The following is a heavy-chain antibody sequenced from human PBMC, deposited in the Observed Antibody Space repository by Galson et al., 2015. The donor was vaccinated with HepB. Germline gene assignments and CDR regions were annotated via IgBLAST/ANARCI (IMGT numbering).Heavy chain of an antibody. D-gene: IGHD3-10*01. CDR2: IKSRSDGGTI. Sequence: SLRLSCAASGFDFSNAWMNWVRQAPGKGLEWVARIKSRSDGGTIDYAAPVKGRFRLSRDDSINTLDLQMNSLETEDTAVYYCSTTYYGPGSTGDYWGQGTLVTVSS. CDR3: STTYYGPGSTGDY. CDR1: GFDFSNAW. V-gene: IGHV3-15*05. J-gene: IGHJ4*02.